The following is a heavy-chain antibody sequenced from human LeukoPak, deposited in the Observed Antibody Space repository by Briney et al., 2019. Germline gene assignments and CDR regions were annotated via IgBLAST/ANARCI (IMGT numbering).Heavy chain of an antibody. CDR1: GGTFSSYA. CDR3: ARVDVTPSYYVAGGGFDY. J-gene: IGHJ4*02. CDR2: IIPIFGTA. Sequence: GASVKVSCKASGGTFSSYAISWVRQAPGQGLEWMGGIIPIFGTANYAQKFQGRVTITADKSTSTAYMELSSLRSEDTAVYYCARVDVTPSYYVAGGGFDYWGQGTLVTVSS. D-gene: IGHD1-26*01. V-gene: IGHV1-69*06.